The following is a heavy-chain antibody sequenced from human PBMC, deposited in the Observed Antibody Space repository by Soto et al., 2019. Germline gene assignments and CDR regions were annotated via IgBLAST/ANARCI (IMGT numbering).Heavy chain of an antibody. CDR2: INPNSGST. J-gene: IGHJ4*02. CDR1: GYTFTGYY. V-gene: IGHV1-2*04. CDR3: AGVFSDEKSKYYFDY. D-gene: IGHD1-26*01. Sequence: ASVKVSCKASGYTFTGYYMHWVRQAPGQGLEWMGWINPNSGSTNYAQKFQGWVTITADESTSTAYMELSSLRSEDTAVYYCAGVFSDEKSKYYFDYWGQGTLVTVSS.